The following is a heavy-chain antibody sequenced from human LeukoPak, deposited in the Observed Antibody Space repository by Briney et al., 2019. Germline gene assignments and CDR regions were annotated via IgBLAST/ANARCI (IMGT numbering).Heavy chain of an antibody. CDR3: AGGLAALAFDY. Sequence: PSETLSLTCAVYGGSFSGYYWSWIRQPPGKGLEWIGEINHSGSTNYNPSLKSRVTISVDTSKNQFSLKLSSVTAADTAVYYCAGGLAALAFDYWGQGTLVTASS. CDR2: INHSGST. V-gene: IGHV4-34*01. J-gene: IGHJ4*02. CDR1: GGSFSGYY. D-gene: IGHD6-6*01.